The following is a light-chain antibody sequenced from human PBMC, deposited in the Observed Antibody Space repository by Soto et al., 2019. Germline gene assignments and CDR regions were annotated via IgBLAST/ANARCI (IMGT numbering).Light chain of an antibody. CDR1: QSVSNY. CDR3: QQRSNWPPYT. Sequence: EVVLTQSPATLSLSPGERATLSCRASQSVSNYLAWYQQKPGQAPRLLIYDASNRATGIPARFSGSGSGTDFTLTISSLEPEDFAVYYCQQRSNWPPYTFGQGTKLENK. J-gene: IGKJ2*01. V-gene: IGKV3-11*01. CDR2: DAS.